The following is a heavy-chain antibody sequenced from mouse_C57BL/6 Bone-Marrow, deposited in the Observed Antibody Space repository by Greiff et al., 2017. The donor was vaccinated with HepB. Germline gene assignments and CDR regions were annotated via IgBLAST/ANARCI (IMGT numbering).Heavy chain of an antibody. J-gene: IGHJ3*01. CDR1: GYAFSSSW. Sequence: VQVVESGPELVKPGASVKISCKASGYAFSSSWMNWVKQRPGKGLEWIGRIYPGDGDTNYKGKFKGKATLTADKSSSTAYMQLSSLTSEYSAVYCCARGDNDFAYWGQGTLVTVSA. CDR3: ARGDNDFAY. V-gene: IGHV1-82*01. D-gene: IGHD3-3*01. CDR2: IYPGDGDT.